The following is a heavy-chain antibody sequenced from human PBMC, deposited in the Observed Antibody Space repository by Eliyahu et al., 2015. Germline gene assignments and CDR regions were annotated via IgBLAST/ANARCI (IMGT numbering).Heavy chain of an antibody. CDR2: TPYVGNA. V-gene: IGHV4-39*02. D-gene: IGHD2-15*01. Sequence: QMQLQESGPGLVKPSETLSLTCTVPGGXISVGXXWWGWFRQPPGKGLEWMASTPYVGNAYYNPSLKSRVTLSVDTAKNQFSLRLSSVTAADTAVYHCAREGYGIPSDFWGQGTLVTVSS. CDR1: GGXISVGXXW. CDR3: AREGYGIPSDF. J-gene: IGHJ4*02.